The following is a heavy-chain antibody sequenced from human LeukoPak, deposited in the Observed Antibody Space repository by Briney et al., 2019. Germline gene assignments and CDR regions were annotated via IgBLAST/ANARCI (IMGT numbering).Heavy chain of an antibody. CDR2: ISSSSSTI. J-gene: IGHJ4*02. CDR1: GFTFSSYS. CDR3: AKEGSSSGFYYFDY. D-gene: IGHD6-13*01. Sequence: GGSLRLSCAASGFTFSSYSMMWVRQPPGKGLEGFSSISSSSSTIYYADSVKGRFTISRDNAKNSLYLQMNSLRAEDMALYYCAKEGSSSGFYYFDYWGQGTLVTVSS. V-gene: IGHV3-48*01.